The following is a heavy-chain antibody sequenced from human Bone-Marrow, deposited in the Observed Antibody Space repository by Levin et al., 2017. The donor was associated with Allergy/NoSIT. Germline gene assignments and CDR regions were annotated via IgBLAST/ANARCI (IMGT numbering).Heavy chain of an antibody. CDR2: IDPADSNT. CDR1: GYSFTTYW. V-gene: IGHV5-51*01. CDR3: ARSRIAVVRSLDL. D-gene: IGHD3-10*01. Sequence: GESLKISCKGSGYSFTTYWIGWVRQMPGQGLEWMGIIDPADSNTKYSPSFQGQVTFSADKSISTAYLQWTSLKSSDTGIYFCARSRIAVVRSLDLRGRGTLVTVSS. J-gene: IGHJ2*01.